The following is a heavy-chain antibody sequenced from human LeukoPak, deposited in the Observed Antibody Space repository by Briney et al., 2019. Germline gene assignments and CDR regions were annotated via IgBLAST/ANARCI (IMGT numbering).Heavy chain of an antibody. J-gene: IGHJ4*02. CDR3: AREPGAQIYASTLANDH. Sequence: AAVLVSCWASGYTFIGYYLNGVGQAPARGCECRGCINANSGGTYYAQKFQGRVIMTRDTSTSTAYMGMSRLRSDDTAVYYCAREPGAQIYASTLANDHWGQGTRITV. CDR2: INANSGGT. CDR1: GYTFIGYY. D-gene: IGHD2-2*01. V-gene: IGHV1-2*02.